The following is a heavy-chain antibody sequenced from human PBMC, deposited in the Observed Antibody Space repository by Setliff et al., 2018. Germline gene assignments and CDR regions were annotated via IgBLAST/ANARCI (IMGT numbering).Heavy chain of an antibody. CDR2: IYHRRRT. CDR1: GISITSGHY. CDR3: ASPRRDDLDTPFDAFDL. D-gene: IGHD1-1*01. Sequence: AETLSLTCDVSGISITSGHYWGWIRQPPGKGLEWIATIYHRRRTYYNPSLDSRVTISLDTSKNQYSLRLRSVTAADTAVYYCASPRRDDLDTPFDAFDLWGQGTKVTVSS. J-gene: IGHJ3*01. V-gene: IGHV4-38-2*01.